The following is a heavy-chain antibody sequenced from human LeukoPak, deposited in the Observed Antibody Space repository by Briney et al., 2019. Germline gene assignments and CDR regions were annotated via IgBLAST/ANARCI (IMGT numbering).Heavy chain of an antibody. V-gene: IGHV4-59*01. CDR3: ARDGHSNLGIGVD. D-gene: IGHD6-19*01. J-gene: IGHJ4*02. Sequence: SETLSLTCTVSGGSISTYYCSWIRQPAGKGLEWIGYIYYSGSTNYNPSLKSRVTISVDTSKNQFSLKLSSVTAADRAVYYCARDGHSNLGIGVDWGQGTLVTVSS. CDR2: IYYSGST. CDR1: GGSISTYY.